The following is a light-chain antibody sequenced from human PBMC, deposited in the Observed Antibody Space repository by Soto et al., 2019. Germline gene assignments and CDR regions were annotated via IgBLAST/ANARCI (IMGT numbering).Light chain of an antibody. J-gene: IGKJ4*01. CDR1: QSVSSN. CDR2: GAS. CDR3: QQYNNWPLT. V-gene: IGKV3D-15*01. Sequence: EIVMTQSPATLSVFPGERATLSCRASQSVSSNLAWYQQKPGQAPRLLIYGASTRATGIPARFSGCGSGTEFTLTISSLQSEDFAVYYCQQYNNWPLTFGGGTKVEIK.